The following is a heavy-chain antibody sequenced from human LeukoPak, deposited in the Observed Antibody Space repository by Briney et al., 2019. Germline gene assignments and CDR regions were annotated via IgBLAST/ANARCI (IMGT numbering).Heavy chain of an antibody. CDR3: ARGLQWVTRYYYYGMDV. D-gene: IGHD6-19*01. Sequence: PSETLSLTCTVSGGSISSGGYYWSWIRQPPGKGLEWIGEINHSGSTYYSPSLNRRVTISIDTSKNQFSLKLNSVTAADTAVYYCARGLQWVTRYYYYGMDVWGQGTTVTVSS. CDR1: GGSISSGGYY. CDR2: INHSGST. J-gene: IGHJ6*02. V-gene: IGHV4-39*07.